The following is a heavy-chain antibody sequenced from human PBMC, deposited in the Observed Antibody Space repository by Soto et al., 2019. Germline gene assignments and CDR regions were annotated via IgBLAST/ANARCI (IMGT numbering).Heavy chain of an antibody. Sequence: PSETLCLTCTVSSGSISSPDYYWSWIRQPPGKGLEWIGYIYYTGNTYYNPSLKSRVIMSVDTSTNQFSLKVTSVTAADTAVYYCASGGTSTWFDPWGQGTLVTVSS. CDR1: SGSISSPDYY. CDR3: ASGGTSTWFDP. D-gene: IGHD3-16*01. J-gene: IGHJ5*02. CDR2: IYYTGNT. V-gene: IGHV4-30-4*01.